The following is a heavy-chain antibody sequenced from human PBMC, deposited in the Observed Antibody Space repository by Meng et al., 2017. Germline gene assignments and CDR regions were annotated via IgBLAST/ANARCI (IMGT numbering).Heavy chain of an antibody. CDR1: GGSISSGSYY. V-gene: IGHV2-26*01. D-gene: IGHD5-18*01. CDR3: ARIHGGIPNWFDP. J-gene: IGHJ5*02. CDR2: IFSNDEK. Sequence: ETLSLTCTVSGGSISSGSYYWSWIRQPPGKALEWLAHIFSNDEKSYSTSLKSRLTISKDTSKSQVVLTMTNMDPVDTATYYCARIHGGIPNWFDPWGQGTLVTVSS.